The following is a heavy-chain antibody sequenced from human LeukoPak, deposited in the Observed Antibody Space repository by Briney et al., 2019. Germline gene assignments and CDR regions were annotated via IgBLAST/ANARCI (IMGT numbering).Heavy chain of an antibody. CDR2: MNPNSGNT. J-gene: IGHJ2*01. V-gene: IGHV1-8*01. CDR3: ARGAGGPTYYYDSSGYSARYFDL. Sequence: ASVKVSCKASGYTFTSYDINWVRQATGQGLEWMGWMNPNSGNTGYAQKFQGRVTMNRNTSISTAYMELSSLRSEDTAVYYCARGAGGPTYYYDSSGYSARYFDLWGRGTLVTVSS. CDR1: GYTFTSYD. D-gene: IGHD3-22*01.